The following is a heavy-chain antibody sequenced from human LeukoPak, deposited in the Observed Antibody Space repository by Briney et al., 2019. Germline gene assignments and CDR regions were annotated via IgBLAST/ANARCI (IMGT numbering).Heavy chain of an antibody. CDR1: GGTFSSYA. D-gene: IGHD3-10*01. J-gene: IGHJ4*02. CDR3: ARRRVRGVRGYFDY. Sequence: WASVKVSCKASGGTFSSYAISWVRQAPGQGLEWMGRIIPIFGTANYAQKFQGRVTITTDESTSTAYMELSSLRCEDTAVYYCARRRVRGVRGYFDYWGQGTLVTVSS. V-gene: IGHV1-69*05. CDR2: IIPIFGTA.